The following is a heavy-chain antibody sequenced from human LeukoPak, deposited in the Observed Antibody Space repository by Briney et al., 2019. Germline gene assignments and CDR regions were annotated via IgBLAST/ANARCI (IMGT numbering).Heavy chain of an antibody. D-gene: IGHD1-1*01. V-gene: IGHV4-30-2*01. CDR3: ARVKRGSWVHTAEITIDY. J-gene: IGHJ4*02. CDR1: GGSISSGGYY. Sequence: SQTLSLTCAVSGGSISSGGYYWSWIRQPPGKGLEWIGEINHSGSTNYNPSLKSRVTISVDTSKNQFSLKLSSVTAADTAVYYCARVKRGSWVHTAEITIDYWGQGTLVTVSS. CDR2: INHSGST.